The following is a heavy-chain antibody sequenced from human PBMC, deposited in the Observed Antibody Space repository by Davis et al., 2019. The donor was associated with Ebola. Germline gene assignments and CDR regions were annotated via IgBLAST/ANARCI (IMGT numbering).Heavy chain of an antibody. CDR3: ATELNGDAFDV. Sequence: GESLKISCAASGFSVSSNYMNWVRQGPGKGLEWVANIKQDGSKKNYVDSVKDRFTISRDNAKNSLFLQMNNLRADDTAVYYCATELNGDAFDVWGRGTMVTVSS. D-gene: IGHD1-1*01. CDR2: IKQDGSKK. CDR1: GFSVSSNY. J-gene: IGHJ3*01. V-gene: IGHV3-7*03.